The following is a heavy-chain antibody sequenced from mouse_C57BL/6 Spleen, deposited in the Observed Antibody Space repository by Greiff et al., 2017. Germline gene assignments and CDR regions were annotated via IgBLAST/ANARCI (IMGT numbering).Heavy chain of an antibody. CDR3: ARWGNYDAMDY. J-gene: IGHJ4*01. D-gene: IGHD2-1*01. V-gene: IGHV1-53*01. CDR2: INPSNGGT. Sequence: QVQLKQSGTELVKPGASVKLSCKASGYTFTSYWMHWVKQRPGQGLEWIGNINPSNGGTNYNEKFKSKATLTVDKSSGTAYMQLSSLTSEDSAVYYCARWGNYDAMDYWGQGTSVTVSS. CDR1: GYTFTSYW.